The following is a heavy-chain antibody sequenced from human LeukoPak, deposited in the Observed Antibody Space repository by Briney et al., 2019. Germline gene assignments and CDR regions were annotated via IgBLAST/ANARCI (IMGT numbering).Heavy chain of an antibody. CDR2: ISGSGGST. Sequence: PGGSLRLSCAASGFTFSSYAMSWVRQAPGKGLEWVSAISGSGGSTYYADSVKGRFTISRDNSKNTLYVQMNSLRAEDTAVYYCAKGEEYYYGSGSYFDYWGQGTLVTVSS. V-gene: IGHV3-23*01. CDR1: GFTFSSYA. J-gene: IGHJ4*02. CDR3: AKGEEYYYGSGSYFDY. D-gene: IGHD3-10*01.